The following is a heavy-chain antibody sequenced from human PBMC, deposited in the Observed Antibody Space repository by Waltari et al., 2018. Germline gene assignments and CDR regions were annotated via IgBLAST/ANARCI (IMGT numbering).Heavy chain of an antibody. CDR2: MSFDGSNK. Sequence: QVQLVESGGGVVKPGKALRLSWAASGFVFGHCGSRCVRQGPGKGLEGLAIMSFDGSNKNYADSVKGRFTISRDNSKDMLFLQMNSLRHEDSGVYYCVRDPGVYGYGYDRAFDIWGQGTTVSVS. V-gene: IGHV3-30-3*01. D-gene: IGHD5-18*01. CDR3: VRDPGVYGYGYDRAFDI. J-gene: IGHJ3*02. CDR1: GFVFGHCG.